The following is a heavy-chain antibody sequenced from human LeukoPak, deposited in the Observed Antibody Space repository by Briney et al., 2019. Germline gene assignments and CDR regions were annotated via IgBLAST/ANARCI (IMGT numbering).Heavy chain of an antibody. V-gene: IGHV1-69-2*01. D-gene: IGHD6-19*01. Sequence: ASVKVSCKASGYTFTDYYMHWVQQAPGKGLEWMGRVDPEDGETIYAEKFQGRVTITADTSTGTAYMELSSLRSEDTAVYYCATFGKYSSGWYVPENFDYWGQGTLVTVSS. CDR2: VDPEDGET. J-gene: IGHJ4*02. CDR3: ATFGKYSSGWYVPENFDY. CDR1: GYTFTDYY.